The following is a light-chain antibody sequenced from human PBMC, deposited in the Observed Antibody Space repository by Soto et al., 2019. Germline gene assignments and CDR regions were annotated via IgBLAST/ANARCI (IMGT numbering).Light chain of an antibody. CDR2: GAS. J-gene: IGKJ2*01. CDR1: QSVGSSY. CDR3: QQYGSSPYT. V-gene: IGKV3-20*01. Sequence: IVLTQSPGTLSLSPGERATLSCRASQSVGSSYVAWYQQKPGQAPRLLMYGASSRATGIPDRFSGSGSGTDFTLTISRLEPEDLAVYYCQQYGSSPYTFGQGTKLEIK.